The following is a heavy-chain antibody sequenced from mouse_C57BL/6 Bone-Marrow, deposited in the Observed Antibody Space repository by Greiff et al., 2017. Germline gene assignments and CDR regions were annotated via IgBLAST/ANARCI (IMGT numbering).Heavy chain of an antibody. CDR2: INPYNGGT. CDR3: ARRSDGYWYFDV. V-gene: IGHV1-19*01. Sequence: EVQLQQSGPVLVKPGASVKMSCKASGYTFTDYYMNWVKQSHGKSLEWIGVINPYNGGTSYNQKFKGKATLTVDKSSSTAYMELNSLTSEDSAVYYCARRSDGYWYFDVWGTGTTVTVSS. J-gene: IGHJ1*03. D-gene: IGHD2-3*01. CDR1: GYTFTDYY.